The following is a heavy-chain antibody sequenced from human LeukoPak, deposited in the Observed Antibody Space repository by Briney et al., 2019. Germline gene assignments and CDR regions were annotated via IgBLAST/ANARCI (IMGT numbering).Heavy chain of an antibody. D-gene: IGHD3-3*01. CDR3: AREVWSGYFAVDY. J-gene: IGHJ4*02. CDR2: VYSSGST. CDR1: GGSISSYY. V-gene: IGHV4-4*07. Sequence: SETLSLTCSVSGGSISSYYWSWIRQSAGKGLEWIGRVYSSGSTNYNPSLKSRVTISVHKSKNQISLMLSSLTAADTAVYYCAREVWSGYFAVDYWGQGTLVTVSS.